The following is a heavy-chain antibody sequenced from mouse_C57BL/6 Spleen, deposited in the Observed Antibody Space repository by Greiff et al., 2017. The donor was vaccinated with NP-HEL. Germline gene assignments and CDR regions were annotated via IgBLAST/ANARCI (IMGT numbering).Heavy chain of an antibody. D-gene: IGHD1-1*01. CDR1: GYTFTSYW. J-gene: IGHJ4*01. CDR3: ARGAVVAPYAMDY. CDR2: IYPGSGST. V-gene: IGHV1-55*01. Sequence: QVQLQQPGAELVKPGASVKMSCKASGYTFTSYWITWVKQRPGQGLAWIGDIYPGSGSTNYNEKFKSKATLTVDTSSSTAYMQLSSLTSEDSAVYYCARGAVVAPYAMDYWGQGTSVTVSS.